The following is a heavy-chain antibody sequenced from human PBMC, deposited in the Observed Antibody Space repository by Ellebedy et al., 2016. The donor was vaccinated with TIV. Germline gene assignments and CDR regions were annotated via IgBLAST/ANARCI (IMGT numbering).Heavy chain of an antibody. CDR2: ITGSGDST. V-gene: IGHV3-23*01. Sequence: GESLKISXAASGLTFSSYVMNWVRQAPGKGLEWVSAITGSGDSTYYADSVKGRFTISRGNSKNTLYLQMNGLRAEDSAVFYGAKGGYYNLDYWGPGILVTVSS. J-gene: IGHJ4*02. CDR1: GLTFSSYV. D-gene: IGHD3-9*01. CDR3: AKGGYYNLDY.